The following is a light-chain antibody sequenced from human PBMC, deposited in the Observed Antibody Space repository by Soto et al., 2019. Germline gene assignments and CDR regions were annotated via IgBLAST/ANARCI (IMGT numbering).Light chain of an antibody. Sequence: IQMTHSPSTRSGSVGDIVTITFRATQTISTSLAWYQQIPGRAPKLLIHGASRLQSGVPARFSGSGSGTDFTLSINSLQPEDFATYYCQQAYSFPITFGQGTRLRL. CDR1: QTISTS. V-gene: IGKV1-12*01. CDR2: GAS. J-gene: IGKJ5*01. CDR3: QQAYSFPIT.